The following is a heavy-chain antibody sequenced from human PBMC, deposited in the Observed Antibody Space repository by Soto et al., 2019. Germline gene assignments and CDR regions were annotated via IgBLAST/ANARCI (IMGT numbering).Heavy chain of an antibody. CDR2: INSDGST. CDR3: ARSGYSVAWGY. J-gene: IGHJ4*02. Sequence: EVQLVESGGGLIPPGGSLRLSCAASGFLVNSAYMTWVRQAPGKGLEWLSMINSDGSTLYAESVKGRFTISRDNSKNRLDLPMNCLRAEDTAMYYCARSGYSVAWGYWGQGTLVIVSS. D-gene: IGHD5-12*01. V-gene: IGHV3-53*01. CDR1: GFLVNSAY.